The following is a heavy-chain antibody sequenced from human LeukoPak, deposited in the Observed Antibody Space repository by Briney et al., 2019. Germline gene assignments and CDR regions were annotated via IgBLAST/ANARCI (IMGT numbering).Heavy chain of an antibody. Sequence: GGSLRLSCAASGFTFSNSAMSWVRQGPGKGLEWVSAISGSGGGTYYADSVKGRFTISRDNSKNTLYVQMNSLRAADTAVYYCAKAAGRGYNYGDYFDYWGQGTLVTVSS. J-gene: IGHJ4*02. D-gene: IGHD5-18*01. CDR1: GFTFSNSA. CDR2: ISGSGGGT. V-gene: IGHV3-23*01. CDR3: AKAAGRGYNYGDYFDY.